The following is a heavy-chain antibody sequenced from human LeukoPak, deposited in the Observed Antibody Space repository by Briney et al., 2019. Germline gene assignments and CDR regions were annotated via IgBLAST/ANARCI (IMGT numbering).Heavy chain of an antibody. Sequence: GGSLRLSCAASGFTFSSYGMHWVRQAPGKGLEWVAVIWYDGSNKYYADSVKGRFTITRDNSKNTLYLQMNSLRAEDTAVYYCARDDTTVTLRGMDVWGQGTTVTVSS. CDR2: IWYDGSNK. CDR1: GFTFSSYG. V-gene: IGHV3-33*01. D-gene: IGHD4-11*01. CDR3: ARDDTTVTLRGMDV. J-gene: IGHJ6*02.